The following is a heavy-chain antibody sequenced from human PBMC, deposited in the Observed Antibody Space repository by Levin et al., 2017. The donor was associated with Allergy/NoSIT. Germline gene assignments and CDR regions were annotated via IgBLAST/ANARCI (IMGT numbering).Heavy chain of an antibody. CDR3: AKGLYSGSPYRDFDM. CDR1: GFTFSSYT. Sequence: GESLKISCAASGFTFSSYTMTWVRQAPGKGLEWVSTMRYSGDTTYYADSVRGRFTISRDSSKDTLFLQMNSLRAEDTAVYYCAKGLYSGSPYRDFDMWGQGTMVTVSS. J-gene: IGHJ3*02. V-gene: IGHV3-23*01. D-gene: IGHD1-26*01. CDR2: MRYSGDTT.